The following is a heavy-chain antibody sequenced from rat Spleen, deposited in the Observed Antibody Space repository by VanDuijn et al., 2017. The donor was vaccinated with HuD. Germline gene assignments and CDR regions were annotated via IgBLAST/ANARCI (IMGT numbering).Heavy chain of an antibody. CDR1: GLSFSNYD. CDR3: VRHYGGYSEYVMDA. J-gene: IGHJ2*01. CDR2: ISYDGSST. D-gene: IGHD1-11*01. V-gene: IGHV5-25*01. Sequence: EVQLVESGGGLVQPGRSMKLSCAASGLSFSNYDMAWVRQAPTKGLEWFASISYDGSSTYSRDSVKGRLTISRDNAKSTLYLQMDSLRSEDTATYYCVRHYGGYSEYVMDAWGQGVMVTVSS.